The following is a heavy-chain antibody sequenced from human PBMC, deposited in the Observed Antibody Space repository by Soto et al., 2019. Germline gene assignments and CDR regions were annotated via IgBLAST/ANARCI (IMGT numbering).Heavy chain of an antibody. CDR1: GGSVTNSSYY. V-gene: IGHV4-39*01. CDR3: VSQRTTVPTQAYFDY. D-gene: IGHD4-17*01. Sequence: PSETLSLTCTVSGGSVTNSSYYWGWIRQSPGKGLEWIGSVYYRGRSYSKSSVKSRVTIPVDTSKNRFSLSLNSVTASDTAVYFCVSQRTTVPTQAYFDYWGPGALVTSPQ. J-gene: IGHJ4*02. CDR2: VYYRGRS.